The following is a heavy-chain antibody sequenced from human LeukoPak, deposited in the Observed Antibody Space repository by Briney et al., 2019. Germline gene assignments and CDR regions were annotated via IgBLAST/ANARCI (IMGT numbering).Heavy chain of an antibody. D-gene: IGHD3-3*01. V-gene: IGHV4-38-2*01. J-gene: IGHJ4*02. CDR2: IYHSGRT. CDR3: ARGRNYDFWSSYYCFDY. Sequence: PSETLSLTCAVSGYSISSAYYWGWIRQPPGKGLEWIGSIYHSGRTFYNPSLKSRVPISIDTSRNQFSLKLTSVTAADTAVYYCARGRNYDFWSSYYCFDYWGQGTLVTVSS. CDR1: GYSISSAYY.